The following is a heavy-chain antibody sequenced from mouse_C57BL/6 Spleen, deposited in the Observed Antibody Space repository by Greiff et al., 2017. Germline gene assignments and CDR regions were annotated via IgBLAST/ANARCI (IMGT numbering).Heavy chain of an antibody. CDR3: ARGGGNNAYAMDY. V-gene: IGHV1-61*01. CDR2: IYPSDSET. J-gene: IGHJ4*01. Sequence: QVQLQQPGAELVRPGSSVKLSCKASGYTFTSYWMDWVKQRPGQGLEWIGNIYPSDSETPYNQKFKDKATLTVDKSSSPAYMQLSSLTSEDSAVYYCARGGGNNAYAMDYWGQGTSVTVSS. D-gene: IGHD2-1*01. CDR1: GYTFTSYW.